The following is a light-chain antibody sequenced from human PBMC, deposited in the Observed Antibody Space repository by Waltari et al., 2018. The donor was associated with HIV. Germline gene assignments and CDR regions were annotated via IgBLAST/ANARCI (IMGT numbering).Light chain of an antibody. J-gene: IGKJ1*01. CDR1: QSISSY. CDR3: QQSYNTPPWT. CDR2: AAS. Sequence: DIQMTQSPSSLSASVGDRVTITCRASQSISSYLNWYQYKPWKAPKLLIYAASSLQSGVPSRFSGSGSGTDFTLTISSLQPEDFATYYCQQSYNTPPWTFGQGTKVAFK. V-gene: IGKV1-39*01.